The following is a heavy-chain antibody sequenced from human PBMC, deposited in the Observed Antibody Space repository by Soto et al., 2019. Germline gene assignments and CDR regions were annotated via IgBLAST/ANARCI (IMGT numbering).Heavy chain of an antibody. D-gene: IGHD6-13*01. CDR3: ARERGSSSWRYYYYGMDV. V-gene: IGHV4-34*01. CDR1: GGSFIGYY. CDR2: INHSGST. J-gene: IGHJ6*02. Sequence: PSETLSLTCAVYGGSFIGYYWSWIRQPPGKGLEWIGEINHSGSTNYNPSLKSRVTISVDTSKNQFSLKLSSVTAADTAVYYCARERGSSSWRYYYYGMDVWGQGTTVTVSS.